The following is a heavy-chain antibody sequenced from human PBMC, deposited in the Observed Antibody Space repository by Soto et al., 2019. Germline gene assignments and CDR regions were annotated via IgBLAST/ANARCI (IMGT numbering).Heavy chain of an antibody. D-gene: IGHD6-13*01. V-gene: IGHV3-23*01. CDR2: NSGSGGST. CDR1: GFPLSSFS. J-gene: IGHJ4*02. Sequence: GGSLRLSCAAAGFPLSSFSMSWVRQAPGKGLDWVSANSGSGGSTYSADSVKGRFTISRDNSKNTLYLQMSSLRAEDTAVYCCARGSSAGKGSPPDFWGQGSLVTVSS. CDR3: ARGSSAGKGSPPDF.